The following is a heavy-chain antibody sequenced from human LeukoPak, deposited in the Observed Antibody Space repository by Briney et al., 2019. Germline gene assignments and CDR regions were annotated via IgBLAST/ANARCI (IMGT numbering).Heavy chain of an antibody. J-gene: IGHJ4*02. D-gene: IGHD2-15*01. CDR1: GYTFTSYG. CDR2: IIPILGIA. V-gene: IGHV1-69*04. Sequence: SVKVSCKASGYTFTSYGISWVRQAPGQGLEWMGRIIPILGIANYAQKFQGRVTITADKSTSTAYMELSSLRSEDTAVYYCARGGTPNCSGGSCYDYWGQGTLVTVSS. CDR3: ARGGTPNCSGGSCYDY.